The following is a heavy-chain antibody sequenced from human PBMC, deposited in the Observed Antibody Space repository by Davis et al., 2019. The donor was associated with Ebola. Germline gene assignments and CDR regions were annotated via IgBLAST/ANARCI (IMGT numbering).Heavy chain of an antibody. CDR2: ISYDGSNK. V-gene: IGHV3-30-3*01. CDR3: ARETDYNTVTTGHYYYGMDV. J-gene: IGHJ6*02. Sequence: GESLRLSCAASGFTFSSYAMHWVRQAPGKGLEWVAVISYDGSNKYYADSVKGRFTISRDKSKNTLYLQMNSLRAEDTAVYYCARETDYNTVTTGHYYYGMDVWGQGTTVTVSS. D-gene: IGHD4-17*01. CDR1: GFTFSSYA.